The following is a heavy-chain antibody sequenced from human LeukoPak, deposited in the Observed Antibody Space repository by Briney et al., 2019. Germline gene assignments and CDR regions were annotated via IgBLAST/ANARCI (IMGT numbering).Heavy chain of an antibody. J-gene: IGHJ6*02. CDR2: ISSSSSYI. CDR1: GFTFSSYS. V-gene: IGHV3-21*04. CDR3: ARDGFDYYDSSGYYRYYGMDV. D-gene: IGHD3-22*01. Sequence: GGSLRLSCAASGFTFSSYSMNWVRQAPGKGLEWVSSISSSSSYIYYADSVKGRFTISRDNAKNSLYLQMNSLRAEDTAVYYCARDGFDYYDSSGYYRYYGMDVWGQGTTVTVSS.